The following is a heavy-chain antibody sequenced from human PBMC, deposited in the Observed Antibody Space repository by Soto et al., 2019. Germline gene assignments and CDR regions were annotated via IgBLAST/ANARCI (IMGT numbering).Heavy chain of an antibody. V-gene: IGHV3-23*01. Sequence: GGSLRLSCAASGFTFSSYAMSWVRQAPGKGLEWVSAISGSGGSTYYADSVKGRFTISRDNSKNTLYLQMNSLGAEDTAVYYCAKGLGLDDYGVVWIPLYFDYWGQGTLVTVSS. CDR2: ISGSGGST. CDR1: GFTFSSYA. CDR3: AKGLGLDDYGVVWIPLYFDY. D-gene: IGHD4-17*01. J-gene: IGHJ4*02.